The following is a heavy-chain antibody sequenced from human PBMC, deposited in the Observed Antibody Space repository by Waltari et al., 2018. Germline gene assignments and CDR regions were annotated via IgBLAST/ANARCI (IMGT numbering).Heavy chain of an antibody. V-gene: IGHV4-39*07. D-gene: IGHD4-17*01. Sequence: QLQLQESGPGLVKPSETLSLTCTVSGGSISSSSYYWGWIRQPPGKGLEWIGSIYYSGSTYYKPSLKSRVTISVDTSKNQFSLKLSSVTAADTAVYYCARDRTRWYYGMNVWGQGTTVTGSS. CDR2: IYYSGST. CDR1: GGSISSSSYY. CDR3: ARDRTRWYYGMNV. J-gene: IGHJ6*02.